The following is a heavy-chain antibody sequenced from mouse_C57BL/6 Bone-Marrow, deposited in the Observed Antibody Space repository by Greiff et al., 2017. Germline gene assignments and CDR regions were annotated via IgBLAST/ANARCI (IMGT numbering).Heavy chain of an antibody. Sequence: DVMLVESGGGFVKPGGSLKLSCAASGFTFSDYGMHWVRQAPEKGLGWVAYISSGSSTIYYADTVKGRFTISRDNAKNTLFLQMTSLRSEDTAMYYCAREGYYGNCDYWGQGTTLTVSS. V-gene: IGHV5-17*01. CDR2: ISSGSSTI. CDR1: GFTFSDYG. J-gene: IGHJ2*01. CDR3: AREGYYGNCDY. D-gene: IGHD1-1*01.